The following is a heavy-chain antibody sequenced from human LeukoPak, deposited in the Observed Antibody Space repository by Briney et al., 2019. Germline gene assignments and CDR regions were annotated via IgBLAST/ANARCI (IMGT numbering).Heavy chain of an antibody. J-gene: IGHJ3*02. CDR2: IYPGDFDT. CDR1: GYTFTGYW. CDR3: ARQGVVSASDAFDI. D-gene: IGHD2-2*01. Sequence: ASVKVSCKASGYTFTGYWIDWVRQMPGKGLEWMGIIYPGDFDTRYSPSFQGQVTISADKSISTAYLQWSSLKASDTAMYYCARQGVVSASDAFDIWGQGTMVTVSS. V-gene: IGHV5-51*01.